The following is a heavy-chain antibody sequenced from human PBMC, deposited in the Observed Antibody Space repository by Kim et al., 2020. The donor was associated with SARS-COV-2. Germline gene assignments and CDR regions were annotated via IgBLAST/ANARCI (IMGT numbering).Heavy chain of an antibody. CDR3: AKASGGSCYHPPDY. D-gene: IGHD2-15*01. V-gene: IGHV3-23*01. CDR2: ISSSEGST. CDR1: GFTFSRYA. J-gene: IGHJ4*02. Sequence: GGSLRLSCAASGFTFSRYAMNWVRQAPGKGLEWVSGISSSEGSTYYADSVKGRFTISRDNSKNTLYLHMNSLRVEETAVYYCAKASGGSCYHPPDYWGQG.